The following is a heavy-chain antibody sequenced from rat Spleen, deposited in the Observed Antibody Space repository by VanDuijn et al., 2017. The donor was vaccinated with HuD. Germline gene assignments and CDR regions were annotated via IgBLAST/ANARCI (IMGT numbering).Heavy chain of an antibody. D-gene: IGHD5-1*01. CDR3: VRLLGAPDWYFDF. CDR2: INPGGGNT. Sequence: EVQLVESGGGLVQPGRSMKLSCAASGFTFSNYGMAWVRQAPTKGLEWVASINPGGGNTYYRGSVKGRFTISRDNARSTLYLQMDSLRSEDTATYYCVRLLGAPDWYFDFWGPGTMVTVSS. CDR1: GFTFSNYG. J-gene: IGHJ1*01. V-gene: IGHV5-25*01.